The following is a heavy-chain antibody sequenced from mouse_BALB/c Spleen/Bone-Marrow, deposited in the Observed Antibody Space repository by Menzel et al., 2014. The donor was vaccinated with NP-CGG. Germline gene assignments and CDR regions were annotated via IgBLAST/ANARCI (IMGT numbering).Heavy chain of an antibody. J-gene: IGHJ1*01. CDR3: ARLNYYGNLFV. Sequence: VQLQQSGGGLVQPGGSLKLSCAASGFDFSRYWMSWVRQAPGKGLDWIGEINPDSSTINYTPSLKDKFIISRDNAKNTLYLKMSKVRSEETALYYCARLNYYGNLFVWGAGTTVTVSS. CDR2: INPDSSTI. V-gene: IGHV4-1*02. D-gene: IGHD1-1*01. CDR1: GFDFSRYW.